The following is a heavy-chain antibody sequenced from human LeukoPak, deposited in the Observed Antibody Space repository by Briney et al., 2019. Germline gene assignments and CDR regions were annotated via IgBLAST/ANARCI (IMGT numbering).Heavy chain of an antibody. J-gene: IGHJ4*02. Sequence: PSETLSLTCAVSGYWGWIRQPPGKWLEWIGSIYHSGSTYYNPSLKSRVTILVDTSKNQFSLHLSSVTAADTAIYYCARVIAAGVDFDYWGQGTLVTVSS. CDR1: GY. CDR3: ARVIAAGVDFDY. CDR2: IYHSGST. V-gene: IGHV4-38-2*01. D-gene: IGHD6-13*01.